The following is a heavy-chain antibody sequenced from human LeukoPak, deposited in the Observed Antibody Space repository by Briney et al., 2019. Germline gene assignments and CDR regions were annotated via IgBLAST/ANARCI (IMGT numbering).Heavy chain of an antibody. V-gene: IGHV6-1*01. CDR2: TYYRSKWYN. CDR1: GDSVSSNSAS. CDR3: ARGSAFDI. Sequence: SQTLSLTCAISGDSVSSNSASWNWIRQSPSRGLEWLGRTYYRSKWYNDYAPSVESRITISPDTSKNQFSLQLNSVTPEDTALYYCARGSAFDIWGQGTMVTVSS. J-gene: IGHJ3*02.